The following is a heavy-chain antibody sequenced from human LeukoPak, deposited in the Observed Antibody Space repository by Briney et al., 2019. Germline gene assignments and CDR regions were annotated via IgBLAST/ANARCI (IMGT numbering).Heavy chain of an antibody. CDR2: IYYSGST. D-gene: IGHD1-26*01. Sequence: SETLSLTCTVSGGSISSYYWSWIRQPPGKGLEWIGYIYYSGSTNYNPSLKSRVTISVDTSKNQFSLKLSSVTAADTAVYYCARRRGGRGNCFDYWGQGTLVTVSS. CDR1: GGSISSYY. V-gene: IGHV4-59*12. CDR3: ARRRGGRGNCFDY. J-gene: IGHJ4*02.